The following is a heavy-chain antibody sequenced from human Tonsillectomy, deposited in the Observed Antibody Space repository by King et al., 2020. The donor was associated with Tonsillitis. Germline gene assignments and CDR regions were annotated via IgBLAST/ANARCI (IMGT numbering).Heavy chain of an antibody. CDR3: SRGEVVVVDYYYMDV. Sequence: VQLVESGGGVVQPGRSLRLSCAASGFTFSSYGMHWVRQAPGKGLEWVAVIWYDGSNKYYADSVKGRFTISRDKSKKTLYMQMNSPRAEDTAVYYCSRGEVVVVDYYYMDVWGKGTTVTVSS. V-gene: IGHV3-33*01. J-gene: IGHJ6*03. CDR2: IWYDGSNK. CDR1: GFTFSSYG. D-gene: IGHD2-15*01.